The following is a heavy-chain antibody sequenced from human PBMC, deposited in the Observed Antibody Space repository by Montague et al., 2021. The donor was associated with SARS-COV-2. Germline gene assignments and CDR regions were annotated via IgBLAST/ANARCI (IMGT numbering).Heavy chain of an antibody. Sequence: SETLSLTCTVSGGSISSNDYSWGWQPPPPGLEWNGHIYYSCSTNSYPSPSSRVPISVDTSKNQSSLNLSSVSAAATAVYYCARASRSTMLGVVAWFDHWGQGTLVTVSS. CDR2: IYYSCST. CDR1: GGSISSND. J-gene: IGHJ5*02. D-gene: IGHD3-3*01. CDR3: ARASRSTMLGVVAWFDH. V-gene: IGHV4-59*01.